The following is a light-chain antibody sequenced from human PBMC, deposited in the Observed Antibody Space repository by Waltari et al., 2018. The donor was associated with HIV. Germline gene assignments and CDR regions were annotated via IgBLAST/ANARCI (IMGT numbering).Light chain of an antibody. V-gene: IGKV4-1*01. Sequence: DIVMTQSPDSLAVSLGERATINCKSSQSVLHSSDNKNNKNYLAWYQQKSGQQTQLLIGWAYTRESGVPDRFSGSGAGTDFTCTISSLQAEDVAVYYWQEYYSNFRTVGGGTRVEIK. CDR3: QEYYSNFRT. CDR2: WAY. CDR1: QSVLHSSDNKNNKNY. J-gene: IGKJ4*01.